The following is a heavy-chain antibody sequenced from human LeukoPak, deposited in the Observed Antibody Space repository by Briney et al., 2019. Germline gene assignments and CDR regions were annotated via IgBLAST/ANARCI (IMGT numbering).Heavy chain of an antibody. J-gene: IGHJ1*01. Sequence: SETLSLTCTVSGGSISSGDYYWSWIRQPPGKGPEWIVYIYYSGSTFYNPSLKSRVTISADTSKNQFSLKLSSVTAADTAVYYSAIGSSWGIFQHWGQGTLVTVSS. CDR1: GGSISSGDYY. CDR2: IYYSGST. V-gene: IGHV4-30-4*08. D-gene: IGHD6-13*01. CDR3: AIGSSWGIFQH.